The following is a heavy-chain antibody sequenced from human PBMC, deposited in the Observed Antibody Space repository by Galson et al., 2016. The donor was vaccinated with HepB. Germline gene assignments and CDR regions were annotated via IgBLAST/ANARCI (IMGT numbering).Heavy chain of an antibody. CDR3: AKDRNIVSTSYDH. D-gene: IGHD5-12*01. Sequence: SLRLSCAASGFTFSAHAMAWVRQAPGQGLEWVSGISGSGDYTKYADSVKGRSTISRDNSKKILFLEMNSLRAEDTAVYFCAKDRNIVSTSYDHWGQGTLVTVSA. CDR2: ISGSGDYT. J-gene: IGHJ4*02. V-gene: IGHV3-23*01. CDR1: GFTFSAHA.